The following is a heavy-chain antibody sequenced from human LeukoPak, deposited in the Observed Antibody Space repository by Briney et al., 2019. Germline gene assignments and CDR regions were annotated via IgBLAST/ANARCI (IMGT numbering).Heavy chain of an antibody. J-gene: IGHJ4*02. Sequence: DSVKVSCKASGYTFTSYYMHWVRQAPGQGLEWMGIINPSGGSTSYAQKFQGRVTITADESTSTAYMELSSLRSEDTAVYYCARHGPIYDILTGFLYWGQGTLVTVSS. CDR1: GYTFTSYY. V-gene: IGHV1-46*01. CDR2: INPSGGST. D-gene: IGHD3-9*01. CDR3: ARHGPIYDILTGFLY.